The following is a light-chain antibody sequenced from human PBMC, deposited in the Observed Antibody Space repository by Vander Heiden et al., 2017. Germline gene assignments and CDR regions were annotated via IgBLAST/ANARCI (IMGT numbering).Light chain of an antibody. J-gene: IGKJ5*01. CDR2: AAS. CDR1: QGISSY. V-gene: IGKV1-9*01. Sequence: DNQLTQSPSFLSASVGDRVTTTCRASQGISSYLAWYQQKPGKAPKLLIYAASTLQSGVPSRFSGSVSGTEFTLTISSLQPEDFATYYCQQLNDYPAITFGQGTRLEIK. CDR3: QQLNDYPAIT.